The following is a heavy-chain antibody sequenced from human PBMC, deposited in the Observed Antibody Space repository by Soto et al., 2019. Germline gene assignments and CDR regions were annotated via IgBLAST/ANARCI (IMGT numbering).Heavy chain of an antibody. CDR2: ISAYNGNT. J-gene: IGHJ4*02. Sequence: QVQLVQSGAEVKKPGASVKVSCKASGYTFTSYGISWVRQAPGQGLEWMGWISAYNGNTNYAQKLQGRVTMTTDTSTSTGCMGLRSLRSEDTAVDYCARGAGVSGELYYWGQGRLVTAPS. CDR1: GYTFTSYG. D-gene: IGHD3-16*01. V-gene: IGHV1-18*01. CDR3: ARGAGVSGELYY.